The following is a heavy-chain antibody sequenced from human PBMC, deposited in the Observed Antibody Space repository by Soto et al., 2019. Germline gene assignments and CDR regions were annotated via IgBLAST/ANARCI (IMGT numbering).Heavy chain of an antibody. V-gene: IGHV3-53*02. Sequence: EVQLVETGGGLIQPGGSLRLSCAASGFTVSSNYMSWVRQAPGKGLEWVSVIYSGGSTYYADSVKGRFTISRDNSKNTLYLQMNSLRAEDTAVYYCARDTKNYGDYATQRPERIYGMDVWGQGTTVTVSS. CDR1: GFTVSSNY. CDR2: IYSGGST. J-gene: IGHJ6*02. D-gene: IGHD4-17*01. CDR3: ARDTKNYGDYATQRPERIYGMDV.